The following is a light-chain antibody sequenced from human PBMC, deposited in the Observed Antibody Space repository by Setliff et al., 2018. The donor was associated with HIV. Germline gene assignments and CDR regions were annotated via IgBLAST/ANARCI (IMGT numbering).Light chain of an antibody. CDR2: DVS. CDR1: SSDVGGYNY. J-gene: IGLJ1*01. CDR3: SSYTSNARV. V-gene: IGLV2-14*03. Sequence: QSALTQPASVSGSPGQSITISCTGTSSDVGGYNYVSWYQHHPGKAPKLMIYDVSSRPSGVSNRCSGSKSGNTASLTISGLQAEDEADYYCSSYTSNARVFGTGTKVT.